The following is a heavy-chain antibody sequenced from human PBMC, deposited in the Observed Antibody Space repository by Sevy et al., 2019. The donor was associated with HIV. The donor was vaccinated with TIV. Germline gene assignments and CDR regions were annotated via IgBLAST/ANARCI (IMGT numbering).Heavy chain of an antibody. CDR2: IYTSGST. V-gene: IGHV4-4*07. D-gene: IGHD6-19*01. CDR1: GGSISSYY. CDR3: ARLSWYSSGWFWFDP. Sequence: SETLSLTCTVSGGSISSYYWSWIRQPAGKGLEWIGRIYTSGSTNYNPSLKSRVTMSVDTSKNQFSLKLSSVTAADTALFYCARLSWYSSGWFWFDPWGHGTLVTVSS. J-gene: IGHJ5*02.